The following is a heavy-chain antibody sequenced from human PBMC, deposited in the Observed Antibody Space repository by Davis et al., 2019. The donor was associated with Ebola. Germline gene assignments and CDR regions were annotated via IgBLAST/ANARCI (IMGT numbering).Heavy chain of an antibody. D-gene: IGHD5-18*01. CDR3: ARFEENPDTTMVSCFDY. CDR2: INTDAGNP. J-gene: IGHJ4*02. CDR1: RYTFTSYA. Sequence: ASVPVSRQASRYTFTSYAVNWVRQAPGQGLEWMGWINTDAGNPTYAQGFTGRSVFSLDTSVSTAYLQISSLKAEDTAVYYCARFEENPDTTMVSCFDYWGQGNLVIVTS. V-gene: IGHV7-4-1*02.